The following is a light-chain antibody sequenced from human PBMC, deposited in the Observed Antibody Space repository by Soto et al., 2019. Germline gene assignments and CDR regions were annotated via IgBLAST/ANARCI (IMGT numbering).Light chain of an antibody. CDR3: QQRSNWTYT. CDR1: QSVSIY. CDR2: DAS. Sequence: EIVLTQSPATLSLSPGERATLSCRASQSVSIYLAWYQQKPGQAPRLLIYDASNRATGIPARFSGSGSGTDFTLTLSSLEPEDFAVYYCQQRSNWTYTFGQGTKLEIK. V-gene: IGKV3-11*01. J-gene: IGKJ2*01.